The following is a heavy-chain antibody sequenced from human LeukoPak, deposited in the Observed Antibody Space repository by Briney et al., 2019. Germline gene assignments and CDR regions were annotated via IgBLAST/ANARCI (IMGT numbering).Heavy chain of an antibody. CDR2: MNHDGSVR. J-gene: IGHJ4*02. Sequence: PGGSLRLSCAASGFTFSSDWMSWVRQAPGKGLEWVANMNHDGSVRQYVDSVKGRFTISRDNAKNSLYLQMNSLRAEDTAVYFCSSGPNFDYWGQGTLVTASS. V-gene: IGHV3-7*05. CDR3: SSGPNFDY. CDR1: GFTFSSDW. D-gene: IGHD3/OR15-3a*01.